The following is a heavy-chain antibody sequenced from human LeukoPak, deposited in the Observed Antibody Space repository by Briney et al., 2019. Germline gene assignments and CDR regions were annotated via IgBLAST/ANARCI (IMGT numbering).Heavy chain of an antibody. V-gene: IGHV4-31*03. CDR3: ARGVKGLRGAFDI. D-gene: IGHD3-10*01. Sequence: PSETLSLTCTVSGGSISSGDYYWSWFRQHPGNGLEWLGYIYYSGSTDYTPSLKSRLTISRDTSKNQFSLNLSSVTAADTAVYYCARGVKGLRGAFDIWGQGTMVTVSS. J-gene: IGHJ3*02. CDR1: GGSISSGDYY. CDR2: IYYSGST.